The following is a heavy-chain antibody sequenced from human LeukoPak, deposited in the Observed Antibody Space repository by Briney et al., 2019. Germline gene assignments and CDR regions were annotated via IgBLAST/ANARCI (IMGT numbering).Heavy chain of an antibody. V-gene: IGHV3-23*01. D-gene: IGHD2-15*01. J-gene: IGHJ4*02. CDR3: ARRLVAAATRVFDY. CDR1: EFTFSTYA. Sequence: GSLRLSCAASEFTFSTYAMSWVRQAPGKGLEWVSAIGSGGGATYYADSVKGRFTVSRDNSKNTLYLQMNSLRAEDTAVYYCARRLVAAATRVFDYWVQGTQVTVSS. CDR2: IGSGGGAT.